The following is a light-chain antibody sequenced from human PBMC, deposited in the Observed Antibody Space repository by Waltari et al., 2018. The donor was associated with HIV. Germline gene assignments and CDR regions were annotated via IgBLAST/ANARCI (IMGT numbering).Light chain of an antibody. V-gene: IGLV1-44*01. CDR3: AAWDDSLNGQGV. CDR1: NSNIGNNT. CDR2: GNN. Sequence: QSVLTQPPSASGTPGQRVTISCSGSNSNIGNNTVNWYQQVPGMAPKLVIYGNNQRPPGVSDRFSGSKSGTSASLAISGLQSEDEADYYCAAWDDSLNGQGVFGTGTRVTVL. J-gene: IGLJ1*01.